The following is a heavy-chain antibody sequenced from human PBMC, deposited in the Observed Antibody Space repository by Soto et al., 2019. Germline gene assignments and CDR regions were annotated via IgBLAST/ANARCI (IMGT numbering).Heavy chain of an antibody. D-gene: IGHD3-22*01. CDR3: ARVGSSGYRGAHFDY. J-gene: IGHJ4*02. CDR1: GYTFTSYY. CDR2: INPSGGST. Sequence: ASVKVSCKASGYTFTSYYMHWVRQAPGQGLEWMGIINPSGGSTSCAQKFQGRVTMTRDTSTSTVYMELSSLRSEDTAVYYCARVGSSGYRGAHFDYCGQGTLVTVSS. V-gene: IGHV1-46*01.